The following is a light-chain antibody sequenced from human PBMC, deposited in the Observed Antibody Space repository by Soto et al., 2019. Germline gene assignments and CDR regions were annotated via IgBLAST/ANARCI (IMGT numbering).Light chain of an antibody. J-gene: IGLJ1*01. CDR2: DVS. Sequence: SVLTQPASLSGSPRQSIAISCTGTSREIGGYNYVSWYQQQPGKAPKLVISDVSNRPSGVSDRFSGSKSGNTASLTISGLQTEDEADYYCASYTTSSTYVFGTGTKVTVL. V-gene: IGLV2-14*01. CDR1: SREIGGYNY. CDR3: ASYTTSSTYV.